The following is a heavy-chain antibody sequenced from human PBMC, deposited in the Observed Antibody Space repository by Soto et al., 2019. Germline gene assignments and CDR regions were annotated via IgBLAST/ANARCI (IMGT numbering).Heavy chain of an antibody. J-gene: IGHJ4*02. CDR1: GFIFDNYA. CDR3: AKGNCISDICYADY. D-gene: IGHD2-2*01. CDR2: INWNGGDI. V-gene: IGHV3-9*01. Sequence: PGGSLRLSCTTSGFIFDNYAMHWVRQAPGKGLEWVSGINWNGGDIGYADSVKGRFTISRDNAKNSLYLQMNSLRAEDTALYYCAKGNCISDICYADYWGQGTQVTVSS.